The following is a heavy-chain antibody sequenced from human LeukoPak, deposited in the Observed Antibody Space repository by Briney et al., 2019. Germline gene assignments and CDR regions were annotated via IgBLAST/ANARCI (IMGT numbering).Heavy chain of an antibody. Sequence: PGGSLRLSCAASGFTFSSYWMHWVRQAPGKGLVWVSRINSDGSSTSYADSVKGRFTISRDKAKNTLYLQMDSLRAEDTAIYYCAKALTRWAFDMWGQGTMVTVPS. CDR2: INSDGSST. D-gene: IGHD3-16*01. J-gene: IGHJ3*02. V-gene: IGHV3-74*01. CDR3: AKALTRWAFDM. CDR1: GFTFSSYW.